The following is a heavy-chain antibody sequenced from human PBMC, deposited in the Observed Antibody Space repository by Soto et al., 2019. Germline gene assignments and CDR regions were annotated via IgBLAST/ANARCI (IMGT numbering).Heavy chain of an antibody. Sequence: EVQLVESGGGLVQPGRSLRLSCAASGFTFDDYAMHWVRQAPGKGLEWVSGISWNSGSIGYADSVKGRFTISRDNARNSLYLQMNSLRAEDTALYYCAKDIRTVGDVWSGFPPYYYYYYGMDVWGQGTTVTVSS. J-gene: IGHJ6*02. D-gene: IGHD3-3*01. CDR1: GFTFDDYA. CDR3: AKDIRTVGDVWSGFPPYYYYYYGMDV. V-gene: IGHV3-9*01. CDR2: ISWNSGSI.